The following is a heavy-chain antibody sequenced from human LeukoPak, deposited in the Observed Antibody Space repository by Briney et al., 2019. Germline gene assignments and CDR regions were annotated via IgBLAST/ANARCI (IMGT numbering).Heavy chain of an antibody. J-gene: IGHJ5*02. CDR2: IYTSGST. Sequence: NASETLSLTCTVSGGSISSYYWSWIRQPAGKGLEWIGRIYTSGSTNYNPSLKSRVTMSVDTSKNQFSLKLSSVTAADTAVYYCARDQENDDTDWFDPWGQGTLVTVSS. D-gene: IGHD5-18*01. CDR1: GGSISSYY. CDR3: ARDQENDDTDWFDP. V-gene: IGHV4-4*07.